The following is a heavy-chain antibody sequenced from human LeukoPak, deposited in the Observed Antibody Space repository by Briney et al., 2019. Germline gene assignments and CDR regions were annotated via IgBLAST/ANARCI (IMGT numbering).Heavy chain of an antibody. CDR2: ISGSGGTT. V-gene: IGHV3-23*01. Sequence: SGGSLRLSCAASGFTFSNFAVSWVRQTPGKGLEWVSAISGSGGTTYYADSVKGRFTISRDNSKNTLYLQMHSLGAEDTAVYYCAKDQIGSGTYYYYFDYWGQGALVTVSS. J-gene: IGHJ4*02. D-gene: IGHD3-10*01. CDR1: GFTFSNFA. CDR3: AKDQIGSGTYYYYFDY.